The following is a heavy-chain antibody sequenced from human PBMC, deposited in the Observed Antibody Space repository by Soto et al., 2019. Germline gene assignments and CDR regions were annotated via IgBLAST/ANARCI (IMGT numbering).Heavy chain of an antibody. CDR2: IIPIFGTA. CDR3: ARDVYPSRYCSGGSCYPLDYYYYAMDV. V-gene: IGHV1-69*06. CDR1: GGTFSSYA. J-gene: IGHJ6*02. Sequence: SVKVSCKASGGTFSSYAISWVRQAPGQGLEWMGGIIPIFGTANYAQKFQGRVTITADKSTSTAYMELSSLRSEDTAVYYCARDVYPSRYCSGGSCYPLDYYYYAMDVWGQGTTVTVSS. D-gene: IGHD2-15*01.